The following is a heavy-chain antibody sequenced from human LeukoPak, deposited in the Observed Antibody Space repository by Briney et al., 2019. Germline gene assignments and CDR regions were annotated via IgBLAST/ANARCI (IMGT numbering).Heavy chain of an antibody. CDR1: GSTFSSYA. Sequence: GGSLRLSCAASGSTFSSYAMSWVRQAPGKGLEWVSAISGSGGSTYYADSVKGRFTISRDNSKNTLYLQMNSLRAEDTAVYYCAKKRYYYGSGSYSDYWGQGTLVTVSS. V-gene: IGHV3-23*01. D-gene: IGHD3-10*01. CDR2: ISGSGGST. CDR3: AKKRYYYGSGSYSDY. J-gene: IGHJ4*02.